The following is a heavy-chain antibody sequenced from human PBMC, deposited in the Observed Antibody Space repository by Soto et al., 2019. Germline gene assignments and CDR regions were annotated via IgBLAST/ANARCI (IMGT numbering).Heavy chain of an antibody. Sequence: SETLSLTCSFSGDSVTSHYLTWIRQSPEKGLEWIGYISYSGSTNSNPSLKSRVAISVDASKNQFSLKLSSVTAADTAVYYCARHAGRGVYYYYMDVWGKGTTVTVSS. CDR3: ARHAGRGVYYYYMDV. CDR2: ISYSGST. J-gene: IGHJ6*03. V-gene: IGHV4-59*08. CDR1: GDSVTSHY. D-gene: IGHD3-10*01.